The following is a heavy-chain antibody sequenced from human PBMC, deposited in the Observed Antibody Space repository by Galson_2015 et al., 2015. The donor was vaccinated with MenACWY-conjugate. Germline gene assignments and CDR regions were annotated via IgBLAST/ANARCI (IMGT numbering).Heavy chain of an antibody. Sequence: SLRLSCAASGFTFSSYSMNWVRQAPGRGLEWVSSISSNSNYIYYADSVKGRFTISRDNAKNSLFLQMNSLGAEDTAVYYCARAGTGTAMASDYWGQGTLATVSS. CDR1: GFTFSSYS. J-gene: IGHJ4*02. V-gene: IGHV3-21*01. D-gene: IGHD5-18*01. CDR3: ARAGTGTAMASDY. CDR2: ISSNSNYI.